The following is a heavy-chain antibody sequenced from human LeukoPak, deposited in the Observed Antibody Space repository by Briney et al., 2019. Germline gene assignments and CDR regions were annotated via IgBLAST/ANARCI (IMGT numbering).Heavy chain of an antibody. V-gene: IGHV3-23*01. J-gene: IGHJ3*01. CDR3: AKDRRTLDAFDV. D-gene: IGHD2-2*01. CDR2: ISGRGDTT. Sequence: GGSLRLSCAASGSTFSNYAMSWVRQAPGKGREWVSGISGRGDTTYYADSVKGRFTISRDNSKNTLYLQTNSLRTEDTAVYYCAKDRRTLDAFDVWGQGTMVTVSS. CDR1: GSTFSNYA.